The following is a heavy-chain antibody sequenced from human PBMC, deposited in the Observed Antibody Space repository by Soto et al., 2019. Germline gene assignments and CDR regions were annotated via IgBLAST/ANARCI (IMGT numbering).Heavy chain of an antibody. CDR2: ISGSGVST. J-gene: IGHJ4*02. D-gene: IGHD6-19*01. CDR3: AKDGGAVVY. Sequence: EVQLLESGGGLVQPGGPLRLSCAAPGFTFGSYAMSWVRQAPGKGLEWVSAISGSGVSTYYADSVKGRFTSSRDNSKNTLYLQMNSLRAEDTAVYYCAKDGGAVVYWGQGTLVTVSS. V-gene: IGHV3-23*01. CDR1: GFTFGSYA.